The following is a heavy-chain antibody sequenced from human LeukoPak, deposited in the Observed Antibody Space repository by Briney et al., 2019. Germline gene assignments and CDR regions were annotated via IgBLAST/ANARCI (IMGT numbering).Heavy chain of an antibody. Sequence: ASVKVSCKASGYTYTSFYIHWVRHAPGQGLEWMGIINPSSGSTTYAQKLQGRVTMTRDMSTSTVYMELSSLRSEDTAVYYCARDLNPKTTGMRAFDIWGQGTMVTVSS. CDR1: GYTYTSFY. J-gene: IGHJ3*02. CDR2: INPSSGST. V-gene: IGHV1-46*01. D-gene: IGHD1-14*01. CDR3: ARDLNPKTTGMRAFDI.